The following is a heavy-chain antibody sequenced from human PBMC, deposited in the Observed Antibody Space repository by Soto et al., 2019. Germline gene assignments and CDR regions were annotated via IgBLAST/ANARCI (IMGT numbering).Heavy chain of an antibody. CDR1: GGSISSYY. J-gene: IGHJ4*02. D-gene: IGHD2-2*01. CDR3: ARAVLPATAPFDY. V-gene: IGHV4-59*01. CDR2: IYYSGST. Sequence: QVQLQESGPRLVKPSETLSLTCIVSGGSISSYYWSWIRQPPGKGLEWIGYIYYSGSTNYNPSLKRRVTTSVDTSTNQSSLKLRSVTAADTAVYYCARAVLPATAPFDYWGQGTLVTVSS.